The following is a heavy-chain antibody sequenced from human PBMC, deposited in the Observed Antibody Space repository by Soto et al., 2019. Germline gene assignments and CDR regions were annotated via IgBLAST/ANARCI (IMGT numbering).Heavy chain of an antibody. D-gene: IGHD2-15*01. Sequence: LRLSCSASGFTVSSKYMNWVRQAPGKGLEWVSIIWSAGLTYYADSVRGRFTISRDISKNILFLQMNNLRAEDSAIYYCARELPPDLWGQGTLVTVSS. CDR2: IWSAGLT. V-gene: IGHV3-53*01. J-gene: IGHJ5*02. CDR1: GFTVSSKY. CDR3: ARELPPDL.